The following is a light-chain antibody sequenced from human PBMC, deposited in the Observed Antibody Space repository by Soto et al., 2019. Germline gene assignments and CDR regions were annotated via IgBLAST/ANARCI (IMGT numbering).Light chain of an antibody. J-gene: IGLJ1*01. CDR2: EVS. CDR1: SSDVGGYNY. Sequence: QSVLTQPASVSGSPGQSITISCTGTSSDVGGYNYVSWYQQHPGKAPKLMIYEVSNRPSGVSNRFSGSKSGNTASLTISGLQAEDEAGYYCSSYTSSSTVAFGRGTKVTVL. CDR3: SSYTSSSTVA. V-gene: IGLV2-14*01.